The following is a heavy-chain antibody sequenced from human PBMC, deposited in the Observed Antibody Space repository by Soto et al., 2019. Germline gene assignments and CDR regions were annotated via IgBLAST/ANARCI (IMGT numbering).Heavy chain of an antibody. CDR1: GVSVRSYT. J-gene: IGHJ4*02. V-gene: IGHV4-4*07. CDR3: ARDGMTTGDT. CDR2: VFSSVSA. D-gene: IGHD2-21*02. Sequence: SETLSLTCIVSGVSVRSYTWRWVRQPANKGLEWIGRVFSSVSATYNPSLKSRVSISMDTPENRISLKLDSVTAADAGVYFCARDGMTTGDTWGPGTLVTVSS.